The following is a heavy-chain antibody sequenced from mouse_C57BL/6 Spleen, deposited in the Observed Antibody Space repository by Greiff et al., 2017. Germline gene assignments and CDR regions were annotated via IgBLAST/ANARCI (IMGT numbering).Heavy chain of an antibody. Sequence: EVQLQQSGPELVKPGASVKISCKASGYSFTGYYMNWVKQSPEKSLEWIGEINPSTGGTTYNQKFKAKATLTVDKSSSTAYMQLKSLTSDDSAVYYCARGPYDGYHWYFDVWGTGTTVTVSS. J-gene: IGHJ1*03. V-gene: IGHV1-42*01. CDR2: INPSTGGT. CDR3: ARGPYDGYHWYFDV. D-gene: IGHD2-3*01. CDR1: GYSFTGYY.